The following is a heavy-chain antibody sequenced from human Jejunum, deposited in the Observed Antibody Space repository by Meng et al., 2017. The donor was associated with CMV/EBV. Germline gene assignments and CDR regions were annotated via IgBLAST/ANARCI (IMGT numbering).Heavy chain of an antibody. D-gene: IGHD2-21*01. CDR2: MNPRFGTA. V-gene: IGHV1-8*03. CDR1: KFSDNE. J-gene: IGHJ5*02. Sequence: KFSDNEINWVRQPTGQELEWIGWMNPRFGTAGYAQKFQGRLTITRDTSRSTIYMELTGLTSDDTAMYYCARQRTVGVGVWFGTWGQGTLVTVSS. CDR3: ARQRTVGVGVWFGT.